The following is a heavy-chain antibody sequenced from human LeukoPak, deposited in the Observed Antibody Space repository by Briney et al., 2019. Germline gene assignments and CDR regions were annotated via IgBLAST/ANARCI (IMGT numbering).Heavy chain of an antibody. J-gene: IGHJ6*03. CDR3: AKDRCSNGIGCYYYYMDV. CDR1: GFKFDDYG. CDR2: IQYDGSNE. D-gene: IGHD2-8*01. Sequence: PGGSLRLSCRGSGFKFDDYGMTWVRQAPGKGLEWVAYIQYDGSNEQYAHSVKGRFRISRDSSKNILYLQMNSLRAEDTAVYYCAKDRCSNGIGCYYYYMDVWGKGTTVTISS. V-gene: IGHV3-30*02.